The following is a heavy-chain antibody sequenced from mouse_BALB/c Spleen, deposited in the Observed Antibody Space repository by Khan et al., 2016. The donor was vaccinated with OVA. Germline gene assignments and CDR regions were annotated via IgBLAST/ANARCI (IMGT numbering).Heavy chain of an antibody. J-gene: IGHJ4*01. CDR1: GFSLSRYN. D-gene: IGHD2-14*01. CDR3: GRAYDRYDGYYAMDY. V-gene: IGHV2-6-4*01. Sequence: QVQLQQSGPGLVAPSQSLSITCTVSGFSLSRYNVNWVRQPPGKGLEWLGVIWGGGSTDYNSGFKSRLTISKDNSKSQVFLKMNSLQTDDTAMYYCGRAYDRYDGYYAMDYWGQGTSVTVSS. CDR2: IWGGGST.